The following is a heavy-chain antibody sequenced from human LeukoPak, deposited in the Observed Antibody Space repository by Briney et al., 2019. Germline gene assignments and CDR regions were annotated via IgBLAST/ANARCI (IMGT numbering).Heavy chain of an antibody. D-gene: IGHD2-2*01. Sequence: SVKVSCKASGGTFSSYAISWVRQAPGQGLEWMGRIIPILGIANYAQKFQGRVTITADKSTSTAYMELSSLRSEDTAVYYCASXXCSSTXXXYYFDYWGQGTLVTVSS. CDR1: GGTFSSYA. CDR2: IIPILGIA. V-gene: IGHV1-69*04. J-gene: IGHJ4*02. CDR3: ASXXCSSTXXXYYFDY.